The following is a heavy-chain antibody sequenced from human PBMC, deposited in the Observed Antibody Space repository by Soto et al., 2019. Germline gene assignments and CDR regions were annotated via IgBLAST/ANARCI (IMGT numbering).Heavy chain of an antibody. CDR1: GGSISSGGYY. D-gene: IGHD3-10*01. V-gene: IGHV4-31*03. J-gene: IGHJ6*03. CDR3: ARANSGSPYYYYYMDV. CDR2: IYYSGST. Sequence: SETLSLTCTVSGGSISSGGYYWSWIRQHPGKGLEWIGYIYYSGSTYYNPSLKSRVTISVDTSKNQFSLKLSSVTAADTAVYYCARANSGSPYYYYYMDVWGKGTTVTVSS.